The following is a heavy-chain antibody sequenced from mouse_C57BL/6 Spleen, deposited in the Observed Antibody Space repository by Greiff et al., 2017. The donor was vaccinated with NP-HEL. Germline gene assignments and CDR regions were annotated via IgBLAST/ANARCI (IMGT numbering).Heavy chain of an antibody. J-gene: IGHJ4*01. V-gene: IGHV1-7*01. CDR1: GYTFTSYW. Sequence: VQLQQSGAELAKPGASVKLSCKASGYTFTSYWMHWVKQRPGQGLEWIGYINPSSGYTKYNQKFKDKATLTADKSSSPAYMQLSSLTYEDSAVYYCAGLITTVVAMDYWGQGTSVTVSS. D-gene: IGHD1-1*01. CDR2: INPSSGYT. CDR3: AGLITTVVAMDY.